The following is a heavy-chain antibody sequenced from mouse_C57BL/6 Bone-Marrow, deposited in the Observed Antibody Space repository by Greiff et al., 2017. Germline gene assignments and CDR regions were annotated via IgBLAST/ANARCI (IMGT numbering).Heavy chain of an antibody. D-gene: IGHD1-1*01. V-gene: IGHV1-39*01. J-gene: IGHJ1*03. CDR1: GYSFTDYN. CDR3: ALYYVSSFVWYFDV. CDR2: INPNYGTT. Sequence: VQLKQSGPELVQPGASVKISCKASGYSFTDYNMNWVKQSNGKSLEWIGVINPNYGTTSYNQKFKGKATLTVDKSSSTAYMELRSLTSEDSAVYFCALYYVSSFVWYFDVWCTGTTVTVSS.